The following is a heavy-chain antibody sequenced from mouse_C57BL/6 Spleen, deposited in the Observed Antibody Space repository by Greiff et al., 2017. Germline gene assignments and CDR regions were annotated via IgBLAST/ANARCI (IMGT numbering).Heavy chain of an antibody. Sequence: VQLQQSGAELARPGASVKLSCKASGYTFTSYGISWVKQRPGQGLEWIGEIYPRSGNTYYNEKFKGKATLTADKSSSTAYMELRSLTSEDSAVYFWARPRYWGQGTALTVSS. CDR1: GYTFTSYG. J-gene: IGHJ2*01. V-gene: IGHV1-81*01. CDR3: ARPRY. CDR2: IYPRSGNT.